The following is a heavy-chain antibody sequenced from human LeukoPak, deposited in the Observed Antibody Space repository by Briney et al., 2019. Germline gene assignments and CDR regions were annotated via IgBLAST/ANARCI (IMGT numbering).Heavy chain of an antibody. CDR1: GGSLRSSNYY. Sequence: SETLSLTCTVSGGSLRSSNYYWGWIRQPPGKGLEWIGSIYYSGSTYYNPSLKSRVTISVDTSKNEFSLNLSSVTAADTAVYFCARGGQQLKGFDYWGQGTLVTVSS. V-gene: IGHV4-39*07. CDR3: ARGGQQLKGFDY. J-gene: IGHJ4*02. CDR2: IYYSGST. D-gene: IGHD6-13*01.